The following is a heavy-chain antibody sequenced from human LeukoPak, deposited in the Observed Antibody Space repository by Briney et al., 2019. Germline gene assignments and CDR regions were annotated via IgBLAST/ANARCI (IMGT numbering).Heavy chain of an antibody. J-gene: IGHJ6*03. Sequence: GGSLRLSCAASGFTFDDYAMHWVRQAPGKGLEWVSGISWNSGSIGYADSVKGRFTISRDNAKNSLYLQMNSLRAEDKALYYXXXXXXXGDYDSYYYYYMDVWGKGTTVTISS. CDR2: ISWNSGSI. CDR1: GFTFDDYA. V-gene: IGHV3-9*01. CDR3: XXXXXXGDYDSYYYYYMDV. D-gene: IGHD4-17*01.